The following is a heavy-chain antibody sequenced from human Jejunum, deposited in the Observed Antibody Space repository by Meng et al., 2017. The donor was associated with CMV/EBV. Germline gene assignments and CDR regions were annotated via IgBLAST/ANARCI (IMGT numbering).Heavy chain of an antibody. D-gene: IGHD1-26*01. J-gene: IGHJ6*02. CDR3: AKGGSGSYPTYGMDV. Sequence: GFTFSNYGMHWVCQAPGKGLEWVAFIRFDGSYKYYADSVKGRFTISRDNSKNTLYLQMNSLRAEDTAVYYCAKGGSGSYPTYGMDVWGQGTTVTVSS. CDR2: IRFDGSYK. CDR1: GFTFSNYG. V-gene: IGHV3-30*02.